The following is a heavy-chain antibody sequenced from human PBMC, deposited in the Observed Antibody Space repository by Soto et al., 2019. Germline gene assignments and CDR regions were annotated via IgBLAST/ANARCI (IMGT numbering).Heavy chain of an antibody. Sequence: EVQLLESGGGLVQPGGSLRLSCAASGFTFSSYAMSWVRQAPGKGLEWVSAISGSGGSTYYADSGKGRFTISRDNSKNTLYLQMNSLRAEDTAVYYCAKGRGFYGDYFSYWGQGTLVTVSS. CDR2: ISGSGGST. CDR1: GFTFSSYA. J-gene: IGHJ4*02. V-gene: IGHV3-23*01. D-gene: IGHD4-17*01. CDR3: AKGRGFYGDYFSY.